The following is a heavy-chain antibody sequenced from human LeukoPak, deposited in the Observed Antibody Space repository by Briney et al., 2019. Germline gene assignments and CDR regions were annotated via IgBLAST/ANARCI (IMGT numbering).Heavy chain of an antibody. D-gene: IGHD2-21*02. Sequence: GESLKISCKGSGYSFTSYWIGWVRQMPGKGLEWMGIIYPGDSDTRYSPSFQGQVTISVDKSIRTAYLQWSSLKASDIAMYYCARLPYCGGGCYPNWFDTWGQGTLVTVSS. J-gene: IGHJ5*02. CDR2: IYPGDSDT. CDR1: GYSFTSYW. V-gene: IGHV5-51*01. CDR3: ARLPYCGGGCYPNWFDT.